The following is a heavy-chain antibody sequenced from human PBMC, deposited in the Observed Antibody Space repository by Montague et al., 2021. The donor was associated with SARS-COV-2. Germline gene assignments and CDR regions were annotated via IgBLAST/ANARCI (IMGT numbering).Heavy chain of an antibody. CDR3: ARDPWRITIFGVVTRYGMDV. Sequence: SETLSLTCIVSGGSVSSGSYYGSWIRQPPGKGLEWIGYIYYSGNTNYNPSLKSRVTISVDTSKNQFSLKLSSVTAADTAVYYCARDPWRITIFGVVTRYGMDVWGQGTTVTVSS. CDR1: GGSVSSGSYY. CDR2: IYYSGNT. D-gene: IGHD3-3*01. J-gene: IGHJ6*02. V-gene: IGHV4-61*01.